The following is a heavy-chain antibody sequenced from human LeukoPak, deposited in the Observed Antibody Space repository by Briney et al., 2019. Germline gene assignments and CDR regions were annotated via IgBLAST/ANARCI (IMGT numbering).Heavy chain of an antibody. D-gene: IGHD3-10*01. V-gene: IGHV3-66*01. CDR1: GFTVSSNY. J-gene: IGHJ4*02. CDR3: AITMVRGVGNYY. Sequence: PGGSLRLSCAASGFTVSSNYMSWVRQAPGKGLEWVSVIYSGGSTYYADSVKGRFTISRDNSKNTLYLQVNSLRAEDTAVYYCAITMVRGVGNYYWGQGTLVTVSS. CDR2: IYSGGST.